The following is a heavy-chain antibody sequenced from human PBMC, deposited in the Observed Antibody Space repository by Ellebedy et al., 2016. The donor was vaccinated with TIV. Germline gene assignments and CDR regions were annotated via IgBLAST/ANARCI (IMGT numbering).Heavy chain of an antibody. J-gene: IGHJ4*02. Sequence: GESLKISCKGSGYNFSSYWIARVRQLPGKGLEWMAIIYPGDSDTRYSPSFQGQVTISADKSISTAYLQWSSLKASDTAIYYCAREEESGSSWFAYWGRGTLVTVSS. CDR3: AREEESGSSWFAY. CDR2: IYPGDSDT. V-gene: IGHV5-51*01. D-gene: IGHD6-13*01. CDR1: GYNFSSYW.